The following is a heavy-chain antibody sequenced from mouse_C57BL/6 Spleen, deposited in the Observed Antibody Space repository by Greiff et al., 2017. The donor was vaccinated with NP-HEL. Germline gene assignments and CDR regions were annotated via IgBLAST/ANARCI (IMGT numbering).Heavy chain of an antibody. D-gene: IGHD1-1*01. J-gene: IGHJ3*01. Sequence: VQLQQSGPELVKPGASVKISCKASGYAFSSSWMNWVKQRPGKGLEWIGRIYPGDGDTNYNGKFKGKATLTADKSSSTAYMQLSSLTSEDSAVYFCAREYGSSPFAYWGQGTLVTVSA. CDR2: IYPGDGDT. V-gene: IGHV1-82*01. CDR1: GYAFSSSW. CDR3: AREYGSSPFAY.